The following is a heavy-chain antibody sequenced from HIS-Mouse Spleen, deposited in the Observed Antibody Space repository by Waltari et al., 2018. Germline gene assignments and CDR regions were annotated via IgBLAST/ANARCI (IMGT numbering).Heavy chain of an antibody. V-gene: IGHV4-39*07. D-gene: IGHD6-13*01. CDR2: IYYSGHP. CDR3: AREIPYSSSWYDWYFDL. Sequence: QLQLQESGPGLVKPSETLSLTCTVSGGSISSSSYYWGWIRQPPGKGLEWIGSIYYSGHPHYTPSLKSRGTRSVDTSKNQFCLRLSSVTAADTAVYYCAREIPYSSSWYDWYFDLWGRGTLVTVSS. J-gene: IGHJ2*01. CDR1: GGSISSSSYY.